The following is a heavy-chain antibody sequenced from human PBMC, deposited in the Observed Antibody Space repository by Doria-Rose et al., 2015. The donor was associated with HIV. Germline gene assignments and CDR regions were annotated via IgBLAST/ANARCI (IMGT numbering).Heavy chain of an antibody. J-gene: IGHJ4*02. V-gene: IGHV2-26*01. Sequence: QITLTESGPVLVKPTETLTLTCTVSGVSLSSPGMGVSWIRQPPGKALEWLATIFADDERSYKTSLKSRPTISRGTSKSQVVLTMTDMDPVDTATYYCARIKSSRWYHKYYFDFWGQGTLVIVSA. CDR1: GVSLSSPGMG. D-gene: IGHD6-13*01. CDR3: ARIKSSRWYHKYYFDF. CDR2: IFADDER.